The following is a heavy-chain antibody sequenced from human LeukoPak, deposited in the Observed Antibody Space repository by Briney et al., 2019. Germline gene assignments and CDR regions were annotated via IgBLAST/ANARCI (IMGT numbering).Heavy chain of an antibody. D-gene: IGHD1-1*01. J-gene: IGHJ4*02. CDR1: GFTFSSYG. Sequence: GGSLRLSCAASGFTFSSYGMHWARQAPGKGLEWVAVIWYDGSNKYYADSVKGRFTISRDNSKNTLYLQMNSLRAEDTAVYYCAKEQTRGLEDLDYWGQGTLVTVSS. CDR2: IWYDGSNK. CDR3: AKEQTRGLEDLDY. V-gene: IGHV3-33*06.